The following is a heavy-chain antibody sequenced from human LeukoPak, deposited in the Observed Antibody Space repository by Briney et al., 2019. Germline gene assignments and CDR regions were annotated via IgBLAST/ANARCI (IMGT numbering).Heavy chain of an antibody. J-gene: IGHJ4*02. V-gene: IGHV3-30*18. Sequence: GRSLRLSCAASGFTFGSYAMHWVRQAPGKGLEWVALISYDGSNKYYADSVKGRFIISRDNSKNTLYLQMNSLRAEDTAVYYCAKVGNNWDFDYWGQGTLVTVSS. CDR1: GFTFGSYA. D-gene: IGHD1-1*01. CDR2: ISYDGSNK. CDR3: AKVGNNWDFDY.